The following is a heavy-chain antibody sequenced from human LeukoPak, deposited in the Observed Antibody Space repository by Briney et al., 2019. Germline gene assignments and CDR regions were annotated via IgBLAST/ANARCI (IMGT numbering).Heavy chain of an antibody. CDR2: IYYSGST. Sequence: SDTLSVTCTVAGGSISSYYWSCIRQPPGLGLHWIGYIYYSGSTNYNPSLKSRVTISVDTSKNQFSLKLSSVTAADTAVYYCARWTLQSRYNWFDPWGQGTLVTVSS. J-gene: IGHJ5*02. V-gene: IGHV4-59*07. CDR3: ARWTLQSRYNWFDP. D-gene: IGHD3/OR15-3a*01. CDR1: GGSISSYY.